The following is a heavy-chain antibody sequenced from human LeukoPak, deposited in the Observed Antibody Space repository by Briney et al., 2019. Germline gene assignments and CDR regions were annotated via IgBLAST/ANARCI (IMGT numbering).Heavy chain of an antibody. CDR3: AKDLYRGEDTAMVTFDY. CDR2: ISWNSGTI. J-gene: IGHJ4*02. Sequence: GGSLRLSCAASGFTFDDYAMHWVRQAPGKGLEWVSSISWNSGTIGYADSVKGRFTISRDNAKNSLYLQMNSLRAEDMVLYYCAKDLYRGEDTAMVTFDYWGQGTLVTVSS. D-gene: IGHD5-18*01. V-gene: IGHV3-9*03. CDR1: GFTFDDYA.